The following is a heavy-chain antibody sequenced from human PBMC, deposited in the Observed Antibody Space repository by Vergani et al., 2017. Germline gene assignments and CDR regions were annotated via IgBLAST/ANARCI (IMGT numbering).Heavy chain of an antibody. CDR3: ARENTGIAARPNLHYYYYYMDV. CDR1: GFTFSSYA. D-gene: IGHD6-6*01. CDR2: ISYDGSNK. V-gene: IGHV3-30-3*01. Sequence: QVQLVESGGGVVQPGRSLRLSCAASGFTFSSYAMHWVRQAPGKGLEWVAVISYDGSNKYYADSVKGRFTISRDNSENTLYLQMNSLRAEDTAVYYCARENTGIAARPNLHYYYYYMDVWGKGTTVTVSS. J-gene: IGHJ6*03.